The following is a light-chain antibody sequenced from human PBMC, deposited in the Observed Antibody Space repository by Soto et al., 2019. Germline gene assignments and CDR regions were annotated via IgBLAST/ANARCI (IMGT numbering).Light chain of an antibody. V-gene: IGLV2-14*01. CDR3: GSYTSSSTRV. J-gene: IGLJ1*01. Sequence: QSALTQPASVSGSPGQSITISCTGTSCDVGSNNYVSWYQQHPGKAPKLMIYGVSNRPSGVSNRFSGSKSGHTASLTISGLQAEDEADYYCGSYTSSSTRVFGTGTKLTVL. CDR1: SCDVGSNNY. CDR2: GVS.